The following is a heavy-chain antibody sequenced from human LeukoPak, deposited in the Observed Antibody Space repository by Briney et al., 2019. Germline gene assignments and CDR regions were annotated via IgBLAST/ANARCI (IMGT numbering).Heavy chain of an antibody. Sequence: PSETLSLTCTVSGGPISSGGYYWSWIRQHPGKGLEWIGYIYYSGSTYYNPSLKSRVTISVDTSKNQFSLKLRSVTAADTAVYYCATTLPGIAAAGQGYWGQGTLVTVSS. J-gene: IGHJ4*02. V-gene: IGHV4-31*03. CDR3: ATTLPGIAAAGQGY. CDR1: GGPISSGGYY. CDR2: IYYSGST. D-gene: IGHD6-13*01.